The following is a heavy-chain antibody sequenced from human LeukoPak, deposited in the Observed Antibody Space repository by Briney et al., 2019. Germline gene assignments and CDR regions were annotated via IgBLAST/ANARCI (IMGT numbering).Heavy chain of an antibody. CDR1: GFTFSSYE. J-gene: IGHJ4*02. CDR2: ISSSGSTI. CDR3: ARDMGRFLEWFLSPFDY. D-gene: IGHD3-3*01. V-gene: IGHV3-48*03. Sequence: PGGSLRLSCAASGFTFSSYEMNWVRQAPGKGLEWVSYISSSGSTIYYADSVKGRFTISRDNAKNSLYLQMNSLRAEDSAVYYCARDMGRFLEWFLSPFDYWGQGTLVTVSS.